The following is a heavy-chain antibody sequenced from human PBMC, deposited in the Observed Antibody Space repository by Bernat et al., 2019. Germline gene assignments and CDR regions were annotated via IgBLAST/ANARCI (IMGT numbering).Heavy chain of an antibody. D-gene: IGHD4-17*01. CDR3: TTDRDGDHLR. Sequence: EVQLVESGGGLVKPGGSLRLSCAASGFTFSNAWMNWVRQAPGKGLAWVGRIKSKTDGGPTDYAAPVKGRITISRDHSKNSLYLQMNSLKTEDTAVYYCTTDRDGDHLRWGQGTLVTVSS. J-gene: IGHJ4*02. CDR1: GFTFSNAW. V-gene: IGHV3-15*07. CDR2: IKSKTDGGPT.